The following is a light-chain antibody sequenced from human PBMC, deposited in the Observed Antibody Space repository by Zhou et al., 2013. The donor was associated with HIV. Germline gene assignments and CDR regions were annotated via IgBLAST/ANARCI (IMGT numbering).Light chain of an antibody. CDR1: QGISSA. V-gene: IGKV1-13*02. J-gene: IGKJ1*01. CDR3: QQYSSYPWT. Sequence: AIQLTQSPSSLSASVGDRVTITCRASQGISSALAWYQQKPGKAPKLLIYDASSLESGVPARFSGGGSGTDFTLTISCLQSEDFATYYCQQYSSYPWTFGQGTRVEI. CDR2: DAS.